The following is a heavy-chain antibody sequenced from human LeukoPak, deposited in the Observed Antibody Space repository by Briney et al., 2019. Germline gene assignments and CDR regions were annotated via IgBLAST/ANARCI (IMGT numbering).Heavy chain of an antibody. CDR2: IIPIFGTA. J-gene: IGHJ4*02. CDR1: GGTFSSYA. V-gene: IGHV1-69*01. D-gene: IGHD5-24*01. CDR3: ARDLVERGGVGYFDY. Sequence: SVKVSCKASGGTFSSYAISWVRQAPGQGLEWMGGIIPIFGTANYAQKFQGRVTITADESTSTAYMELSSLRSEDTAVYYCARDLVERGGVGYFDYWGQGTLVAVSS.